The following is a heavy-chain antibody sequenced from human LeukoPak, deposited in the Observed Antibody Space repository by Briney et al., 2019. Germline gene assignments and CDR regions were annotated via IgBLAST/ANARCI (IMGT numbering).Heavy chain of an antibody. CDR2: ISYDGSNK. Sequence: GGSLGLSCAASGFTFSSYAMHWVRQAPGKGLEWVAVISYDGSNKYYADSVKGRFTISRDNSKNTLYLQMNSLRAEDTAVYYCARAGSSGYYYLDYWGQGTLVTVSS. CDR3: ARAGSSGYYYLDY. V-gene: IGHV3-30-3*01. D-gene: IGHD3-22*01. CDR1: GFTFSSYA. J-gene: IGHJ4*02.